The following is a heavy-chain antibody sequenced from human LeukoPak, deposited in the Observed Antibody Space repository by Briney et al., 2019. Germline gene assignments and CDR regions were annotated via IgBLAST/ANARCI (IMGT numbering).Heavy chain of an antibody. CDR3: ARERGYGYGGLDY. CDR1: GFTFSSYG. D-gene: IGHD5-18*01. V-gene: IGHV3-33*01. CDR2: IWYDGSNK. Sequence: GRSLRLSCAASGFTFSSYGMHWVRQAPGKGLEWVAVIWYDGSNKYYADSVKGRFTISRDNSKNTLYLQMNSLRAEDTAVYYCARERGYGYGGLDYWGQGTLVTVSS. J-gene: IGHJ4*02.